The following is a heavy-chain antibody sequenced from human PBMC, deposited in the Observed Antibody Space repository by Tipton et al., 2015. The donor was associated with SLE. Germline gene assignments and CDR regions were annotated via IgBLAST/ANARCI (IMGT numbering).Heavy chain of an antibody. V-gene: IGHV3-74*01. D-gene: IGHD2-21*02. J-gene: IGHJ4*02. CDR3: ARGDDSYYFDY. Sequence: AVSGFTFSSYWMHWVRQAPGKGLVWVSRINSDGSSTSYADSVKGRFTISADKSISTAYLQWSSLEASDTAMYYCARGDDSYYFDYWGQGTLVTVSS. CDR1: GFTFSSYW. CDR2: INSDGSST.